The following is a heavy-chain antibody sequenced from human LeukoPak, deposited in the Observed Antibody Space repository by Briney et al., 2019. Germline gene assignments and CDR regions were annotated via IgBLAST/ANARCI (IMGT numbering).Heavy chain of an antibody. Sequence: SETLSLTCTVSGGSTSSSSYYWGWIRQPPGKGLEWIGSTYYSGSTYYNPSLKSRVTISVDTSKNQFSLKLSSVTAADTAVYYCARDSLGDFWSGYQSLYFDYWGQGTLVTVSS. D-gene: IGHD3-3*01. V-gene: IGHV4-39*07. CDR1: GGSTSSSSYY. CDR2: TYYSGST. CDR3: ARDSLGDFWSGYQSLYFDY. J-gene: IGHJ4*02.